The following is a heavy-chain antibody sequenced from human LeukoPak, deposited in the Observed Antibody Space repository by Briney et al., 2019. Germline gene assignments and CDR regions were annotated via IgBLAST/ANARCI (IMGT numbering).Heavy chain of an antibody. Sequence: SGGSLRLSCAASGFTFTDFEMNWVRQARGKGLEWLSHVSRSGSTTHYADSVKGRFTISRDNARNSLSLQMNNLRAEDTAIYYCTRVGVTDDFWGQGTLATVSS. CDR3: TRVGVTDDF. CDR1: GFTFTDFE. D-gene: IGHD3-3*01. V-gene: IGHV3-48*03. J-gene: IGHJ4*02. CDR2: VSRSGSTT.